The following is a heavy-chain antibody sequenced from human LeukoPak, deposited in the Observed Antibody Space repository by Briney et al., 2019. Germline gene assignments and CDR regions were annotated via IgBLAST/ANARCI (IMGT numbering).Heavy chain of an antibody. D-gene: IGHD1-1*01. V-gene: IGHV4-34*01. Sequence: SETLSFTCTVSGGSISSYYWNWIRQPPGKGLEWIGEINHVGSTNYNPSLKSRVTISVDTSKNQVSLKLTSVSAADTAVYYCARRGNWNEVPPRNWFDPWGQGTLVTVSS. J-gene: IGHJ5*02. CDR2: INHVGST. CDR1: GGSISSYY. CDR3: ARRGNWNEVPPRNWFDP.